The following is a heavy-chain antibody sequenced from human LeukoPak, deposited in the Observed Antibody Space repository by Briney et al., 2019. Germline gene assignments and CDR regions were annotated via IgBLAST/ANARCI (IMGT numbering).Heavy chain of an antibody. CDR2: IWYDGSNK. V-gene: IGHV3-33*08. J-gene: IGHJ4*02. CDR3: ARSPTAGPLDLDY. Sequence: PGGSLRLSCAASGFTFSSYGMHWVRQAPGKGLEWVAVIWYDGSNKYYADSVKGRFTISRDNSKNTLYLQMNSLRAEDTAVYYCARSPTAGPLDLDYWGQGTLVTVSS. D-gene: IGHD6-13*01. CDR1: GFTFSSYG.